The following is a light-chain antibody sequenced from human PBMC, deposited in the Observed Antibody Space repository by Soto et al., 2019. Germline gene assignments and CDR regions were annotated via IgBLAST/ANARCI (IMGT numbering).Light chain of an antibody. V-gene: IGLV2-18*02. Sequence: QSALTQPPSVSGSPGQSVTISCTGTSSDVGSYNRVSWYQQPPGTAPKLMIYEVSNRPSGVPDRFSGSKSGNTASLTISGLQAEYEADYYCSSYTSSSTDVFGTGTKVTVL. J-gene: IGLJ1*01. CDR2: EVS. CDR1: SSDVGSYNR. CDR3: SSYTSSSTDV.